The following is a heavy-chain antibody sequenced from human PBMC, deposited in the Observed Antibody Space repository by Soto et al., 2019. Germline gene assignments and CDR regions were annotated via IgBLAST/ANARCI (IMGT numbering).Heavy chain of an antibody. CDR2: INHSGST. D-gene: IGHD3-22*01. V-gene: IGHV4-34*01. CDR1: GGSFSGYY. CDR3: ARVLRGRGIYYDSSGYKGRNYGMDV. J-gene: IGHJ6*02. Sequence: SETLSLTCAVYGGSFSGYYWSWIRQPPGKGLEWIGEINHSGSTNYNPSLKSRVTISVDTSKNQFSLKLSSVTAAGTAVYYCARVLRGRGIYYDSSGYKGRNYGMDVWGQGTTVTVSS.